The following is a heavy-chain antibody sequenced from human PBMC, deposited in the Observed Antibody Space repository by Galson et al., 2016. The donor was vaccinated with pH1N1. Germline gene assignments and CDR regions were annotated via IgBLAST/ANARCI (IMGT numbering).Heavy chain of an antibody. Sequence: SLRLSCAASGFTLSAFWVHWVRQLPGKGLEWVSRIHSNGGRQTYADSVKGRFTISRDIAKLYLQMNSLRADDAAVYYCASGARLFAYWGQGALVTVSS. D-gene: IGHD3-10*01. CDR3: ASGARLFAY. CDR2: IHSNGGRQ. V-gene: IGHV3-74*01. J-gene: IGHJ4*02. CDR1: GFTLSAFW.